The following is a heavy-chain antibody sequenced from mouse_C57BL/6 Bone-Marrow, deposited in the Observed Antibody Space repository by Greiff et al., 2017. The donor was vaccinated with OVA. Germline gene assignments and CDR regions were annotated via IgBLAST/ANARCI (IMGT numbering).Heavy chain of an antibody. Sequence: VQLQQPGAELVKPGASVKLSCKASGYTFTSYWMHWVKQRPGQGLEWIGMIHPNSGSTNYNEKFKSKATLTVDKSSSTAYMQLSSLTSEDSAVYYCARLLLRTNNAVDYWGQGTSVTVSS. V-gene: IGHV1-64*01. CDR2: IHPNSGST. D-gene: IGHD1-1*01. CDR1: GYTFTSYW. J-gene: IGHJ4*01. CDR3: ARLLLRTNNAVDY.